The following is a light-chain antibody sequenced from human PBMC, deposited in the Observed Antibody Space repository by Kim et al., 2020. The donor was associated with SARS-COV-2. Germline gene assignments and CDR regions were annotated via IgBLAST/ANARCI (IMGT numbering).Light chain of an antibody. V-gene: IGKV3-20*01. CDR1: QSVNSNY. Sequence: EIVLTQSPGTLSLPPGERATPSCRASQSVNSNYLAWYQQKPGQAPRLLIYGASSRPTGIPDRFSGSGSGTDFTLTISRLEPEDFVVYYCQQCDTSPLTFGRGTKVDIK. J-gene: IGKJ4*01. CDR3: QQCDTSPLT. CDR2: GAS.